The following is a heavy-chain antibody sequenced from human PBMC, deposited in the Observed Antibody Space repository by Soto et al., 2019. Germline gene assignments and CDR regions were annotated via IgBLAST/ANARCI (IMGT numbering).Heavy chain of an antibody. D-gene: IGHD2-2*01. V-gene: IGHV4-34*01. CDR2: INHTGGS. Sequence: ETLSLTCAVSGGSLSGYYWSWVRQTPGKGLEWIGDINHTGGSNYNPSLKSRVMISVDTAKTQFSLKVTSVTAADTAVYYCAREVGYYSATRRNLYFDYWGPGTLVT. CDR3: AREVGYYSATRRNLYFDY. CDR1: GGSLSGYY. J-gene: IGHJ4*02.